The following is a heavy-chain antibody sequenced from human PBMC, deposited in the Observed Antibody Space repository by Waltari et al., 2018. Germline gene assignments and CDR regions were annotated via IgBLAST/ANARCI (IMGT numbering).Heavy chain of an antibody. D-gene: IGHD3-10*01. V-gene: IGHV4-39*02. J-gene: IGHJ5*02. CDR1: GDSITSSNYY. CDR2: VYYTGRT. Sequence: QLQLQESGPRLVKPSETLSLTCSVSGDSITSSNYYWAWIRQPPGKGLDWIGSVYYTGRTYYKASLKSRVTISVDTSKNYFSLSLTSVTATDTAIYFCARTFMVRTIRSRGWFDPWGQGTLVTVSS. CDR3: ARTFMVRTIRSRGWFDP.